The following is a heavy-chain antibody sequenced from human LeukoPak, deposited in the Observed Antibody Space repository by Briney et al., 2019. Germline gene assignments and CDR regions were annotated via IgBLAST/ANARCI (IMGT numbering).Heavy chain of an antibody. CDR3: AECSSTSCYTGGGFDY. Sequence: SVEVSCKASGGTFSSYTISWVRQAPGQGLEWMGRIIPILGIANCAQKFQGRVTITADKSTSTAYMELSSLRSEDTAVYYCAECSSTSCYTGGGFDYWGQGTLVTVSS. J-gene: IGHJ4*02. V-gene: IGHV1-69*02. CDR2: IIPILGIA. CDR1: GGTFSSYT. D-gene: IGHD2-2*02.